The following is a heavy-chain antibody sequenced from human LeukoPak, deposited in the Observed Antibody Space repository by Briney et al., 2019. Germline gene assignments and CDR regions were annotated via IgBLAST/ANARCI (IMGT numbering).Heavy chain of an antibody. Sequence: GGSLRLSCAASGFTFSSYDMHWVRQAPGKGLEWVSVISCDGSNKYYADAVKGRFTISRDNSKNTLYLQMNSLRAEDTAVYYCAKDPIAVAGNNYYGMDVWGQGTTVTVSS. D-gene: IGHD6-19*01. V-gene: IGHV3-30*18. J-gene: IGHJ6*02. CDR3: AKDPIAVAGNNYYGMDV. CDR2: ISCDGSNK. CDR1: GFTFSSYD.